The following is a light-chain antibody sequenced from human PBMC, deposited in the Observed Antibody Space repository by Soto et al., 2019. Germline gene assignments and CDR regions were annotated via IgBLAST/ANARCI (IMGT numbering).Light chain of an antibody. Sequence: DIVLTQSPATLSLSPGERATLSCRVSQSVSTYVAWYQQRPGQAPRLLVFDASTRATGIPARFSGSGSGTDFTLTIISLQSEDSAVYYCQQYNDWPLTFGGGTKVDIK. J-gene: IGKJ4*01. CDR3: QQYNDWPLT. CDR2: DAS. V-gene: IGKV3-11*01. CDR1: QSVSTY.